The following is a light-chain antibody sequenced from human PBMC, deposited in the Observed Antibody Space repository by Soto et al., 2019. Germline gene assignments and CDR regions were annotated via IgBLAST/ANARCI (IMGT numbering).Light chain of an antibody. CDR3: LLRDDWPIT. J-gene: IGKJ5*01. CDR2: GES. V-gene: IGKV3-11*01. Sequence: IVWTQSPASRSLSRGARAPLSWRASQSVDNYLVWYKQKHGQAPRLLRVGESHRATGIHARFSGSGSGTVVTLTINSLEPDDVLVYYCLLRDDWPITLGQGTRLEIK. CDR1: QSVDNY.